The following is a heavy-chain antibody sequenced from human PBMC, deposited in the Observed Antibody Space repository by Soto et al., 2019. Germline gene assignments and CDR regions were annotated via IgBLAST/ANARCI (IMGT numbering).Heavy chain of an antibody. CDR2: ISAYNGNT. D-gene: IGHD5-18*01. CDR1: GYTFTSYG. J-gene: IGHJ5*02. Sequence: QVQLVQSGSEVKKPGASVKVSCKASGYTFTSYGISWVRQAPGQGLEWMGWISAYNGNTNYAQNLQGRVTMTTDTSTSTASVEPSNLRTDGMAAEYSARDSGRWGIQGDPWGQGTLVTVSS. V-gene: IGHV1-18*03. CDR3: ARDSGRWGIQGDP.